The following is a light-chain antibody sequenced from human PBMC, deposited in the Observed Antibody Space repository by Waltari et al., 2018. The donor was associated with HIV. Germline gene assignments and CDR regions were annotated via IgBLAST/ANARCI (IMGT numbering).Light chain of an antibody. CDR2: AVS. CDR1: SHVVDFYNF. V-gene: IGLV2-14*03. J-gene: IGLJ3*02. Sequence: QSPLHQPASVSASPGQSITISCTGVSHVVDFYNFVSWYQQHPGKTPQLIIYAVSSRPPGISSRFVGSKSGVTASLTISGLQAEDEAVYFCSSFASQGSPMFGGGTKLTV. CDR3: SSFASQGSPM.